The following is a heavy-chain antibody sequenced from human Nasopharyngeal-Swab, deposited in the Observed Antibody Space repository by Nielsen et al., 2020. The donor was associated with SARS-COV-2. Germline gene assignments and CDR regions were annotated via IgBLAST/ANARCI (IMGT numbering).Heavy chain of an antibody. J-gene: IGHJ4*02. CDR2: IDPSGGST. D-gene: IGHD1-1*01. CDR3: ARFRNDVDY. V-gene: IGHV1-46*01. Sequence: ASVKVSCKASGYTFTNYYMHWVRQAPGQGLEWMGVIDPSGGSTSYAQKFQGRVTMTRDTSISTAYMELSRLRSDDTAVYYCARFRNDVDYWGQGTLVTVSS. CDR1: GYTFTNYY.